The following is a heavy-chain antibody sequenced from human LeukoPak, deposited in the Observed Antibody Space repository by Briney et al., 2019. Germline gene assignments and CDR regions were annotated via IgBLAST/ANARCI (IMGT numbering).Heavy chain of an antibody. CDR2: IKQDGSKK. D-gene: IGHD5-24*01. V-gene: IGHV3-7*04. J-gene: IGHJ4*02. CDR1: GFPFSSYW. CDR3: TRVGYIDEGIDY. Sequence: GGSLRLSCVASGFPFSSYWMTWVRQAPGKGLEWVANIKQDGSKKSYVDSVKGRFTISRDNAKNSLYLRMNSLRAEDTAIYYCTRVGYIDEGIDYWGQGTLVTVSS.